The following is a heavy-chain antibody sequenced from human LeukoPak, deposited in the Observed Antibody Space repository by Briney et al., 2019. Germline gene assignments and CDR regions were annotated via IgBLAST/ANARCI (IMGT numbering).Heavy chain of an antibody. J-gene: IGHJ6*03. Sequence: ASVKVSCXASGYTFTSYDINWVRRATGQGLEWMGWMHPNSANTGYAQKFQGRVTMTRNTSIGTAYMELSSLRSEDTAVYYCARGGQRSQYYYFMDVWGKGTTVTVSS. CDR2: MHPNSANT. CDR3: ARGGQRSQYYYFMDV. D-gene: IGHD1-26*01. V-gene: IGHV1-8*01. CDR1: GYTFTSYD.